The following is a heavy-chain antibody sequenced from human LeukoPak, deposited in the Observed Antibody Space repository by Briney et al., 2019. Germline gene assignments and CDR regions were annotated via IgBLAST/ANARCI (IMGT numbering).Heavy chain of an antibody. J-gene: IGHJ4*02. V-gene: IGHV4-34*01. CDR2: INHSGST. CDR3: ARGAVPRALDY. CDR1: GGSFSGYY. Sequence: PSETLSLTCAVYGGSFSGYYWSWIRQPPGKGLEWIGEINHSGSTNYNPSLKSRVTISVDTSKNQFSLKLSSVTAADTAVYYCARGAVPRALDYWGQGTLVTVSS.